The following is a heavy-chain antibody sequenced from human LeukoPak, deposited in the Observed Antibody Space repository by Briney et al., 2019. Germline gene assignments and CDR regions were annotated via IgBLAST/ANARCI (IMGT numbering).Heavy chain of an antibody. CDR2: ISSDGNT. Sequence: SETLSLTCTVSGDSVSSSSYYWDWIRQPPGKGLEWIGSISSDGNTHYNTSLKSRVTISVDTSKNQFSLKLSSVTAADTAVYYCARKVPGLRRPFDYWGQGTLVTVSS. D-gene: IGHD5-12*01. CDR1: GDSVSSSSYY. J-gene: IGHJ4*02. CDR3: ARKVPGLRRPFDY. V-gene: IGHV4-39*07.